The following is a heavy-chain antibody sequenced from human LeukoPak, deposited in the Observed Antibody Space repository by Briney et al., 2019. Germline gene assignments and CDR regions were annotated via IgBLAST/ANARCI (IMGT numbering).Heavy chain of an antibody. CDR2: ITTSGAAL. D-gene: IGHD1-1*01. CDR3: ATNHRYNWNAFDY. J-gene: IGHJ4*02. V-gene: IGHV3-48*03. Sequence: GGSLTLSCGVSGFSFGSYEMNCVRQAAGQGLEWVAYITTSGAALSYADSVKGRFTISRDNAKYSLSLQMNSLRAEDTAVYYCATNHRYNWNAFDYWGQGTLVTVPS. CDR1: GFSFGSYE.